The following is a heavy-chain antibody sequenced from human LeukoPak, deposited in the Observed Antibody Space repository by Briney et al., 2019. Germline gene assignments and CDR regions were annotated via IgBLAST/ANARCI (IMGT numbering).Heavy chain of an antibody. J-gene: IGHJ4*02. D-gene: IGHD3-10*01. CDR2: IYHSGGT. V-gene: IGHV4-59*08. CDR1: GGSISSHF. CDR3: AKADGFGELLYSPGFDY. Sequence: SETLSLTCTVSGGSISSHFWSWIRQPPGKGLEWIGYIYHSGGTNYNPSPKSRVTISVDTSKNQFSLKLSSVTAADTAVYYCAKADGFGELLYSPGFDYWGQGTLVTVSS.